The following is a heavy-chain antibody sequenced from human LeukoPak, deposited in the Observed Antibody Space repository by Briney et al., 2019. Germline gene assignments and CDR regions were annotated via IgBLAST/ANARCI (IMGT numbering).Heavy chain of an antibody. J-gene: IGHJ4*02. CDR1: GFTFSSYW. Sequence: GGSLRLSCAASGFTFSSYWVHWVRQAPRKGLVWVSRINSDGSSTSYADSVKGRFTISRDNAKNTLYLQMNSLRAEDTAVYYCARGGSSDYWGQGTLVTVSS. CDR2: INSDGSST. CDR3: ARGGSSDY. V-gene: IGHV3-74*01. D-gene: IGHD6-6*01.